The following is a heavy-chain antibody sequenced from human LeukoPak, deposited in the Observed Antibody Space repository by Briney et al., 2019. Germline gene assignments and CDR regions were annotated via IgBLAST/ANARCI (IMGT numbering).Heavy chain of an antibody. V-gene: IGHV4-59*02. CDR1: GGSVSSYY. CDR3: ARADMATNPFDY. D-gene: IGHD5-24*01. Sequence: SETLSPTCTVSGGSVSSYYWSWIRQPPGKGLEWIGYIYYSGSTKYNPSLTSRVTISVDTSKNQFSLNLSSVTAADTAVYYCARADMATNPFDYWGQGTLVTVSS. CDR2: IYYSGST. J-gene: IGHJ4*02.